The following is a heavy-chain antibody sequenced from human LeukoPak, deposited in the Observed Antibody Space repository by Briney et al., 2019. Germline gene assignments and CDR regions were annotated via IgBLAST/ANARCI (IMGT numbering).Heavy chain of an antibody. Sequence: GGSLRLSCAASGLTVSSNCMSWVRQAPGKGLEWVSYISSSSSTIYYADSVKGRFTISRDNAKNSLYLQMNSLRAEDTAVYYCARDPSSWYYYYMDVWGKGTTVTVSS. CDR2: ISSSSSTI. CDR1: GLTVSSNC. CDR3: ARDPSSWYYYYMDV. J-gene: IGHJ6*03. V-gene: IGHV3-48*01. D-gene: IGHD6-13*01.